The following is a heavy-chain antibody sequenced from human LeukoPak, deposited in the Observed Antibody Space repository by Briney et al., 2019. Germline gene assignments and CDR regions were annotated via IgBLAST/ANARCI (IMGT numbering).Heavy chain of an antibody. Sequence: PGGSLRLSCAASGFTFSSYGMHWVRQAPGKGLEWAAFIRYDGSNEYYADSVKGRFTISRDNSKNTLYLQMNSLRAEDTAVYYCAKDMGRRSIAVDGPKYRSAWYLDYWGQGTLVTVSS. CDR3: AKDMGRRSIAVDGPKYRSAWYLDY. CDR1: GFTFSSYG. D-gene: IGHD6-13*01. V-gene: IGHV3-30*02. CDR2: IRYDGSNE. J-gene: IGHJ4*02.